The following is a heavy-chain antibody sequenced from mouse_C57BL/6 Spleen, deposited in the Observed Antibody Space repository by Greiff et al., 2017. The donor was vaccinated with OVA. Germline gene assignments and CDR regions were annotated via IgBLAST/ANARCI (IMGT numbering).Heavy chain of an antibody. CDR2: ILPGSGST. CDR3: ARGRDGSSSLAY. Sequence: VQLQQSGPELVKPGASVKISCKASGYAFSSSWMNWVKQRPGHGLEWIGEILPGSGSTNYNEKFKGKATFTADTSSNTAYMQLSSLTTEDSAIYYCARGRDGSSSLAYWGQGTLVTVSA. V-gene: IGHV1-9*01. J-gene: IGHJ3*01. CDR1: GYAFSSSW. D-gene: IGHD1-1*01.